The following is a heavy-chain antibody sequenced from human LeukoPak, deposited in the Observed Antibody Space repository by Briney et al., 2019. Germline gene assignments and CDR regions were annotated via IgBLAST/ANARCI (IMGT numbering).Heavy chain of an antibody. CDR2: ISAHNGNT. CDR1: GYTITNNW. D-gene: IGHD3-22*01. Sequence: ASVKVSCKASGYTITNNWMHWVRQAPGQGLEWMGGISAHNGNTIYSQKIEGRVTMTTDTSTNTANMELRSLRSEDTAVYYCASGSGGYYSDGSGFYSLWGQGTLVIVSS. CDR3: ASGSGGYYSDGSGFYSL. V-gene: IGHV1-18*04. J-gene: IGHJ4*02.